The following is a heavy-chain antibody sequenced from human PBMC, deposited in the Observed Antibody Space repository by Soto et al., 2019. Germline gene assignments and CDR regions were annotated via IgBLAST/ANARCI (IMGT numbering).Heavy chain of an antibody. V-gene: IGHV3-23*01. CDR2: IPDRGGDA. Sequence: GSLRPYCDASGITFGRRAMRRVRQAPGAGLGWVSTIPDRGGDAKYPDSVRGRFAISSDNSKNTLYLQKSSLCADGTAIYYCSRGSKDGYPGSRIFDFWGQGTLVTVSS. CDR1: GITFGRRA. CDR3: SRGSKDGYPGSRIFDF. D-gene: IGHD6-25*01. J-gene: IGHJ4*02.